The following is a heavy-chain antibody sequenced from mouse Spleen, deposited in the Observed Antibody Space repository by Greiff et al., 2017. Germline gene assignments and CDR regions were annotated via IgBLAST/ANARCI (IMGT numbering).Heavy chain of an antibody. CDR3: ARWRYDGAMDY. CDR1: GYTFTDYY. Sequence: EVQLQQSGPELVKPGASVKISCKASGYTFTDYYMNWVKQSHGKSLEWIGDINPNNGGTSYNQKFKGKATLTVDKSSSTAYMELRSLTSEDSAVYYCARWRYDGAMDYWGQGTSVTVSS. D-gene: IGHD2-14*01. CDR2: INPNNGGT. J-gene: IGHJ4*01. V-gene: IGHV1-26*01.